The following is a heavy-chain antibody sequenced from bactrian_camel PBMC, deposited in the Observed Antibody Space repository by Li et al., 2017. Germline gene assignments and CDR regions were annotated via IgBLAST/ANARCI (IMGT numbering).Heavy chain of an antibody. D-gene: IGHD2*01. V-gene: IGHV3-2*01. Sequence: HVQLVESGGGLVQPGGSLRVSCTTSGLTFSSYYIAWVRQAPGKGLEWVSSIDRDGSRTWYADSVKGRFTISRDNTKNTVYLQMNSLKSEDTALYYCASIAYYSDGHYYTDSTFGYWGQGTQVTVS. J-gene: IGHJ6*01. CDR2: IDRDGSRT. CDR1: GLTFSSYY. CDR3: ASIAYYSDGHYYTDSTFGY.